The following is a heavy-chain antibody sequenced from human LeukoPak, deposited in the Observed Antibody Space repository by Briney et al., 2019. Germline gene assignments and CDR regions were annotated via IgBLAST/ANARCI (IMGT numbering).Heavy chain of an antibody. V-gene: IGHV1-2*02. CDR1: GYTFTGYY. Sequence: ASVTVSCKASGYTFTGYYMHWVRQAPGQGLGWMGWINPNSGGTNYAQKFQGRVTMTRDTSISTAYMELSRLRSDATAVYYCARDRVYAIQEPNSFDPWGQGTLVTVSS. CDR3: ARDRVYAIQEPNSFDP. J-gene: IGHJ5*02. D-gene: IGHD2-8*01. CDR2: INPNSGGT.